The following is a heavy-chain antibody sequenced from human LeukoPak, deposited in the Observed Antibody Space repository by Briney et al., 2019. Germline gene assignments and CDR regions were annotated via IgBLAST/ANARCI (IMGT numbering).Heavy chain of an antibody. CDR1: GCSISSYY. J-gene: IGHJ6*03. CDR3: ARVSAVPAAMSFGYFYYMDV. Sequence: SETLSLTCLVSGCSISSYYWSWIRQPPGKGLEWVGYIYYSGSTNYNPSLKSRVTISVDTSKNQFSLKLSSVTAADTAVYYCARVSAVPAAMSFGYFYYMDVWGKGTTVTISS. V-gene: IGHV4-59*13. CDR2: IYYSGST. D-gene: IGHD2-2*01.